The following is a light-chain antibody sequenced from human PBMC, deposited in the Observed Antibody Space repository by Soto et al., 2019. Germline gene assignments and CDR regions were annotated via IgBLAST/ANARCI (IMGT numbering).Light chain of an antibody. Sequence: QSALTQPASVSGSPGQSITISCTGTSSDVGGYNYVSWYQQHPGKAPKLMIYEVSNRPSGVSNRFSGSKSGNTASLTISGLQAEDEADYYCGSYTSSSTRVFGTGTQLTVL. CDR3: GSYTSSSTRV. J-gene: IGLJ1*01. V-gene: IGLV2-14*01. CDR1: SSDVGGYNY. CDR2: EVS.